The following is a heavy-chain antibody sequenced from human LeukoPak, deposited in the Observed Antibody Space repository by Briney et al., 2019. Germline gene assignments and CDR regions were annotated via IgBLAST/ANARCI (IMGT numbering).Heavy chain of an antibody. CDR1: GYTFTGYY. CDR3: ARGPPLKAFGFDS. J-gene: IGHJ5*02. CDR2: INPNSGGT. V-gene: IGHV1-2*02. Sequence: ASVKVSCKASGYTFTGYYMHWVRQAPGRGLEWMGWINPNSGGTNYAQKFQGRVTMTRDTSISTAYMELSRLRSDDTAVYYCARGPPLKAFGFDSWGQGTLVTVSS.